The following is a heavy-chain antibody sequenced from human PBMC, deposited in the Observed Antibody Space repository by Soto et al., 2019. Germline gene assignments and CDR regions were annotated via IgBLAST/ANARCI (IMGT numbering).Heavy chain of an antibody. D-gene: IGHD3-10*01. CDR3: ARDVDYYGSGSYYNDRLYYYGMDV. V-gene: IGHV4-34*01. CDR1: GGSISSYY. CDR2: INHSGST. J-gene: IGHJ6*02. Sequence: PSETLSLTCTVSGGSISSYYWSWIRQPPGKGLEWIGEINHSGSTNYNPSLKSRVTISVDTSKNQFSLKLSSVTAADTAVYYCARDVDYYGSGSYYNDRLYYYGMDVWGQGTTVTVSS.